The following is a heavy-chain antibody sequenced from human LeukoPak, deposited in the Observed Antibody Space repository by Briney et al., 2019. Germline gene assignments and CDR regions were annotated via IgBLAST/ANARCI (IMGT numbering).Heavy chain of an antibody. CDR1: GFTVSSNY. CDR2: IHIGGNT. J-gene: IGHJ6*02. V-gene: IGHV3-53*01. D-gene: IGHD5-18*01. Sequence: GGSLRLSCAASGFTVSSNYMSWVRQAPGKGPEWVSVIHIGGNTYYADSVKGRFTISRDNSKNTLHVQMNSLRAEDTAVYYCVRGNGYSNGPYYQYAMDVWGQGTTVTVSS. CDR3: VRGNGYSNGPYYQYAMDV.